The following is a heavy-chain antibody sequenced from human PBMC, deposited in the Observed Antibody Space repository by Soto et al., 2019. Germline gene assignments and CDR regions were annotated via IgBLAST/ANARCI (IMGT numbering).Heavy chain of an antibody. V-gene: IGHV3-15*01. CDR3: TAGLGYYDPYGMDV. Sequence: LRLSCAASEFTFGDAWMTWVRQIPGKGLEWLGRFKSETDGGTTDYAAPVKGRFTISGDDSKSTLYLQMNSLKTADTAVYYCTAGLGYYDPYGMDVWGHGTTVTVSS. CDR1: EFTFGDAW. D-gene: IGHD3-22*01. CDR2: FKSETDGGTT. J-gene: IGHJ6*02.